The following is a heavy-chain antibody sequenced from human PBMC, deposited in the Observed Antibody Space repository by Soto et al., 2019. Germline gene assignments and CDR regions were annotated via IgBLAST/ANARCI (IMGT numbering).Heavy chain of an antibody. Sequence: GGSLRLSCAASGFTFSSYWMSWVRQAPGKGLEWVANIKQDGSEKYYVDSVKGRFTISRDNAKNSLYLQMNSLRAEDTAVYYCARDRDSSSWPYYYYYMDVWGKGTTVTVSS. J-gene: IGHJ6*03. D-gene: IGHD6-13*01. CDR1: GFTFSSYW. CDR3: ARDRDSSSWPYYYYYMDV. CDR2: IKQDGSEK. V-gene: IGHV3-7*01.